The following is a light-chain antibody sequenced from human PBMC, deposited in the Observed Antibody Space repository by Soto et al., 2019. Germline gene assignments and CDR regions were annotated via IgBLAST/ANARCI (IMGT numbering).Light chain of an antibody. Sequence: EIVLRQSPANLSLSPGERATLSCRASQSVSSYLAWYQQKPGQAPRLLIYDASNRATGIPARFSGSGSGTDFTLTISSLEPEDCAVYYCPQRSNWPPSSYGQGTKREIK. CDR2: DAS. CDR1: QSVSSY. CDR3: PQRSNWPPSS. V-gene: IGKV3-11*01. J-gene: IGKJ2*01.